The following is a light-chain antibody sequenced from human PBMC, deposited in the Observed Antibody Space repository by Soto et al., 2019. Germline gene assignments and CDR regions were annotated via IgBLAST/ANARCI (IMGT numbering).Light chain of an antibody. CDR1: SSDVGGYIY. Sequence: QSVLTQPASVSGSTGLSITISCSGASSDVGGYIYVSWYQQHPGKAPKLMIYDVSNRPSGVSNRFSGSKSGNTASLTISGLQAEDEVDYYCSSYISTSTLNVFGTGTKLTVL. CDR3: SSYISTSTLNV. CDR2: DVS. V-gene: IGLV2-14*03. J-gene: IGLJ1*01.